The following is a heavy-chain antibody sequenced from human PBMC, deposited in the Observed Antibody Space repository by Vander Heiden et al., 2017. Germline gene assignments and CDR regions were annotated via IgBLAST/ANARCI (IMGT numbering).Heavy chain of an antibody. J-gene: IGHJ6*02. CDR1: AFTPRHYA. V-gene: IGHV3-9*02. CDR2: FDYNSGRV. CDR3: TKDLVPGGADV. Sequence: EVQVVELGGGLVQPGRSLRLSCEASAFTPRHYAIPWVRQSPGKGLEWVSGFDYNSGRVDYADSVKGRFTTSGDNAKKSLYLQMDSLRGEDTAVYYCTKDLVPGGADVWGQGTTVTVSS. D-gene: IGHD2-2*01.